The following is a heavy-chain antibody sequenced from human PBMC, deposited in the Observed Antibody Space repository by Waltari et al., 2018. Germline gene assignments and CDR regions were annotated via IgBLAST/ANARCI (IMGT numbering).Heavy chain of an antibody. V-gene: IGHV4-39*07. Sequence: QLQLQESGPGLVKPSETLSLTCTVSGGSISSSSYYWGWIRQPPGKGREWIGSIYYSGSTYYNPSLKSRVTISVDTSKNQFSLKLSSVTAADTAVYYCARDGRTAFGFDPWGQGTLVTVSS. D-gene: IGHD4-17*01. CDR3: ARDGRTAFGFDP. J-gene: IGHJ5*02. CDR2: IYYSGST. CDR1: GGSISSSSYY.